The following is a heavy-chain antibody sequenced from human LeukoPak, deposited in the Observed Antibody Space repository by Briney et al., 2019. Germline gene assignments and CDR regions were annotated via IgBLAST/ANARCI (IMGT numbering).Heavy chain of an antibody. J-gene: IGHJ5*02. CDR3: ARDYYGSGTYSTDS. Sequence: ASVKVSCEASGYTFTGYQIHWVRQAPGQGLEWMGWINPNTGATNYAQQFQGRVSMTSDTSIATAYMELSRLTSDDTAVYYCARDYYGSGTYSTDSWGQGTLVTVSS. CDR2: INPNTGAT. V-gene: IGHV1-2*02. D-gene: IGHD3-10*01. CDR1: GYTFTGYQ.